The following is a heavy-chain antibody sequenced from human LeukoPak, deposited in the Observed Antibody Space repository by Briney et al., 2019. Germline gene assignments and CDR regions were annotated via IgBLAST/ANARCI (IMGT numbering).Heavy chain of an antibody. CDR1: GYTFTSYY. D-gene: IGHD6-19*01. CDR3: AGAVAEHQFDY. CDR2: INPSGGST. Sequence: ASVTVSCKASGYTFTSYYMHWGGRAPGQGLEWLGIINPSGGSTSYAQKFQGRVTMTRDMSTSTVYMELSSLRSEDTAVYYCAGAVAEHQFDYWGQGTLVTVSS. J-gene: IGHJ4*02. V-gene: IGHV1-46*01.